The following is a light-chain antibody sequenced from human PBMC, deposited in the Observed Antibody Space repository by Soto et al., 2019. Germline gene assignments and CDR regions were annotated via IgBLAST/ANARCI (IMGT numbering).Light chain of an antibody. J-gene: IGKJ2*02. CDR1: QSLQYTDGVTY. CDR3: MQATQWPRT. Sequence: EVVMTQSPRSLPVTLGQPASISCGSSQSLQYTDGVTYVNWFQQRPGQSPRRLIYKVSNRDSGVSDRFSGSGSGTNFTLKISRVEAEDVGVYYCMQATQWPRTFGPGTKLEIK. V-gene: IGKV2-30*01. CDR2: KVS.